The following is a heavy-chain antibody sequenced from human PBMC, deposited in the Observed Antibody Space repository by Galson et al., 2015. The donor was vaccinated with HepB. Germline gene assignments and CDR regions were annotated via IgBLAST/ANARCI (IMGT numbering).Heavy chain of an antibody. D-gene: IGHD3-9*01. CDR2: IIPILGIA. Sequence: SVKVSCKASGGTFSSYTISWVRQAPGQGLEWMGRIIPILGIANYAQKFQGRVTITADKSTSTAYMELSSLRSEDTAVYYCARGGDILTGYYRSRTDNWFDPWGQGTLVTVSS. V-gene: IGHV1-69*02. CDR1: GGTFSSYT. CDR3: ARGGDILTGYYRSRTDNWFDP. J-gene: IGHJ5*02.